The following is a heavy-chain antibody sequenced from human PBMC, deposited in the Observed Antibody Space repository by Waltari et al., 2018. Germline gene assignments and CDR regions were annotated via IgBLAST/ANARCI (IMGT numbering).Heavy chain of an antibody. CDR2: IYSGGST. CDR3: ARGFGELSQGYGMDV. J-gene: IGHJ6*02. Sequence: GGGLIQPGGSLRLSCAASGFTVSSNYMSWVRQAPGKGLEWVSVIYSGGSTYYADSVKGRFTISRDNSKNTLYLQMNSLRVEDTAVYYCARGFGELSQGYGMDVWGQGTTVTVSS. D-gene: IGHD3-10*01. V-gene: IGHV3-53*01. CDR1: GFTVSSNY.